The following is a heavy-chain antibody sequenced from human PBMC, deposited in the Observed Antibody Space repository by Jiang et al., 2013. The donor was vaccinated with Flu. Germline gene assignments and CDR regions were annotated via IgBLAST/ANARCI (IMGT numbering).Heavy chain of an antibody. CDR1: GFSFSSYW. D-gene: IGHD3-3*01. CDR3: TRDLVYYDLWSGAYDY. CDR2: IKQDGSEK. Sequence: GGSLRVSCAASGFSFSSYWMGWVRQAPGKGLEWVANIKQDGSEKYYVDSVKGRFTVSRDNAKKSLYLQMNSLRVEDTAVYYCTRDLVYYDLWSGAYDYWGQGTLVTVSS. J-gene: IGHJ4*02. V-gene: IGHV3-7*03.